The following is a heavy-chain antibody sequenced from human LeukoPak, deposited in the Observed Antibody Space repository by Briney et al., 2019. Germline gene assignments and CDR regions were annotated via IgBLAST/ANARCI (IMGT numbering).Heavy chain of an antibody. D-gene: IGHD2-2*02. CDR3: ARDADCSSTSCYSWFDP. CDR2: INPNSGGT. Sequence: RASVKVSCKASGYTFTGYYMHWVRQAPGQGLEWMGWINPNSGGTNYAQKFQGRVTMTRDTSISTAYMELSRLRSDDTAVYYCARDADCSSTSCYSWFDPWGQGTLVTVSS. CDR1: GYTFTGYY. J-gene: IGHJ5*02. V-gene: IGHV1-2*02.